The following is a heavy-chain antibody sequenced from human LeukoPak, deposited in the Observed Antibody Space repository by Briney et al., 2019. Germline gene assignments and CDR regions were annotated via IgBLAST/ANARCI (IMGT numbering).Heavy chain of an antibody. CDR3: VKSAGKDGYRDVFDI. CDR1: GITFSNSA. V-gene: IGHV3-23*01. CDR2: IRKSGDQT. J-gene: IGHJ3*02. Sequence: AGGSLRLSCVPSGITFSNSALSWVRQAPGKGLEWVSTIRKSGDQTHYADSVRGLFTISRDIFKNTLYLQMNSLRAEDTAVYHCVKSAGKDGYRDVFDIWGQGTVVTVSS. D-gene: IGHD5-24*01.